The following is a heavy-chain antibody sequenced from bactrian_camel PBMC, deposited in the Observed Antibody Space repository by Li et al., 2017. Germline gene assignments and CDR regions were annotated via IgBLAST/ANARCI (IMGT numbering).Heavy chain of an antibody. CDR3: AADRAGRCTDHGLGRPILFNY. D-gene: IGHD5*01. V-gene: IGHV3S40*01. CDR1: GYTPLHYY. J-gene: IGHJ4*01. Sequence: VQLVESGGGSVQAGGSLRLSCAVSGYTPLHYYMGWFRQAPGEEREGVAIIHTADLTTYYVDSVKGRFTISRDSAKNTVYLQMNSLKPEDTAMYYCAADRAGRCTDHGLGRPILFNYWGQGTQVTVS. CDR2: IHTADLTT.